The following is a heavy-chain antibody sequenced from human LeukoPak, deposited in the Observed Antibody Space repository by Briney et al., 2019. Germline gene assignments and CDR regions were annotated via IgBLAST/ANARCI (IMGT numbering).Heavy chain of an antibody. CDR1: GGSISSYY. CDR3: ARTTEGGYTYDYFYYYYMDV. Sequence: SETLSLTCTVSGGSISSYYWGWIHQPPGKGLEWIGTIHYSGSTNYNPSLKSRVTISVDSSKNQFSLKLSSVTATDTAVYYCARTTEGGYTYDYFYYYYMDVWGKGTTVTISS. CDR2: IHYSGST. D-gene: IGHD5-18*01. J-gene: IGHJ6*03. V-gene: IGHV4-59*01.